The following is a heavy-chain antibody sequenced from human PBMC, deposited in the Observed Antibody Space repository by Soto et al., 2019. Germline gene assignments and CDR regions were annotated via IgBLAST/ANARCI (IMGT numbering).Heavy chain of an antibody. CDR2: IYHSGST. V-gene: IGHV4-30-2*01. CDR3: ARARVVGATALDY. D-gene: IGHD1-26*01. Sequence: PLSLTCAVSGGSISSAGYSWSWIRQPPGKGLEWIGYIYHSGSTYYNPSLKSRVTISVDRSKNQFSLKLSSVTAADTAVYYCARARVVGATALDYWGQGTLVTVSS. CDR1: GGSISSAGYS. J-gene: IGHJ4*02.